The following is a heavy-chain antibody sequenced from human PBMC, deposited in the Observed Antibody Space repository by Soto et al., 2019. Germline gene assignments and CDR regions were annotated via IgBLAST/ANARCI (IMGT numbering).Heavy chain of an antibody. CDR2: IKSKTDGGTT. CDR3: TTGVAARPPYGMDV. J-gene: IGHJ6*02. Sequence: EVQLVESGGGLVKPGGSLRLSCAASGFTFSNAWMNWVRQAPGKGLEWVGRIKSKTDGGTTDYAAPVKGRFTISRDDSKNTLYLQMNSLKPEDAAVYYCTTGVAARPPYGMDVWGQGTTVTVSS. CDR1: GFTFSNAW. V-gene: IGHV3-15*07. D-gene: IGHD6-6*01.